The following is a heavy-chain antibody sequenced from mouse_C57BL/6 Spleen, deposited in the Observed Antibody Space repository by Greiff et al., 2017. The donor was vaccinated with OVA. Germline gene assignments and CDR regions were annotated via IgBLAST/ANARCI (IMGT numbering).Heavy chain of an antibody. D-gene: IGHD2-1*01. J-gene: IGHJ4*01. V-gene: IGHV1-15*01. Sequence: QVQLQQSGAELVRPGASVTLSCKASGYTFTDYEMHWVKQTPVHGLEWIGAIDPETGGTAYNQKFKGKAILTADKSSSTAYMELRSLTSEDSAVYYCTRDYYGNPLGRYAMDYWGQGTSVTVSS. CDR2: IDPETGGT. CDR1: GYTFTDYE. CDR3: TRDYYGNPLGRYAMDY.